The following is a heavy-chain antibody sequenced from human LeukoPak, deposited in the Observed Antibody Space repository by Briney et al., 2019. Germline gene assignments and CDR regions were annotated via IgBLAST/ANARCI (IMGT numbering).Heavy chain of an antibody. D-gene: IGHD6-19*01. J-gene: IGHJ5*02. CDR3: ARASSGWYGGWFDP. CDR2: MNPNSGNT. Sequence: ASVKVSCKASGYTFTSYDINWVRQATGQGLEWMGWMNPNSGNTGYAQKFQGRVTITRNTSISTAYMELSSLRSEDTAVYYCARASSGWYGGWFDPWGQGTLVTVSS. V-gene: IGHV1-8*03. CDR1: GYTFTSYD.